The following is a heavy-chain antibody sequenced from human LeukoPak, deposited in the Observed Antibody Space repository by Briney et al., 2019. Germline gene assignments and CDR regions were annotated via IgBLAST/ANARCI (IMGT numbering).Heavy chain of an antibody. CDR3: ARGQWLVPYFDY. CDR1: GGSISSHY. V-gene: IGHV4-34*01. CDR2: INHSGST. Sequence: SETLSLTCTVSGGSISSHYWSWIRQPPGKGLEWIGEINHSGSTNYNPSLKSRVTISVDTSKNQFSLKLSSVTAADTAVYYCARGQWLVPYFDYWGQGTLVTVSS. D-gene: IGHD6-19*01. J-gene: IGHJ4*02.